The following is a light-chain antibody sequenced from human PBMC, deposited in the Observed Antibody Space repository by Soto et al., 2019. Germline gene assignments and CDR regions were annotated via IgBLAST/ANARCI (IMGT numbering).Light chain of an antibody. Sequence: IQMTQSPSSLSASVGDRVTVTCRASQGIRNDLAWYQQKPGKAPKLLIYAASSLQSGVPSRFSASGSGTDFTLTISSLQPDDFATYYCQQYNTFSTFGQGTKVDIK. CDR3: QQYNTFST. V-gene: IGKV1-17*01. CDR2: AAS. CDR1: QGIRND. J-gene: IGKJ1*01.